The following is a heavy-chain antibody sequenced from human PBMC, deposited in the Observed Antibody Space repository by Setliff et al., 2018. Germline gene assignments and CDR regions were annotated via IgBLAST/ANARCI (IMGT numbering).Heavy chain of an antibody. CDR1: GGSISSGVCY. J-gene: IGHJ4*02. D-gene: IGHD1-1*01. CDR3: ARTGTYRYFDL. V-gene: IGHV4-39*01. Sequence: SETLSLTCNVSGGSISSGVCYWGWIRQPPGKGLEWIGRIYHGGDTYYNSSLKSRLTISMDTSKNQFSLKLGSVTAADTAVYYCARTGTYRYFDLWGQGTRVTVSS. CDR2: IYHGGDT.